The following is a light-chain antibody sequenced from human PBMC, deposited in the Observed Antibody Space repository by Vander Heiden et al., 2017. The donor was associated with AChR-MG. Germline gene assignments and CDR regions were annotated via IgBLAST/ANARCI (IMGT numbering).Light chain of an antibody. J-gene: IGKJ2*01. CDR2: DAS. V-gene: IGKV1-33*01. Sequence: DIQMTQSPSHLSASVGDRVTITCQASQGIAIYLNWFQQKPGRAPKLLIYDASTLEAGVPSRFSGRGSGTDFTLTISSLQPEDIATYFCQQYESLPLHFGQGTKLDIK. CDR1: QGIAIY. CDR3: QQYESLPLH.